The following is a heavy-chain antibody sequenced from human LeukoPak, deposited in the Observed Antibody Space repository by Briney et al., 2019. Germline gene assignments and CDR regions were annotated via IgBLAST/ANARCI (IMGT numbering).Heavy chain of an antibody. V-gene: IGHV1-69*05. J-gene: IGHJ3*02. D-gene: IGHD1-26*01. CDR1: GGTFSSYA. CDR3: ARLYSGSYLGAFDI. CDR2: IIPIFGTA. Sequence: ALVKVSCKASGGTFSSYAISWVRQAPGQGLEWMGGIIPIFGTANYAQKFQGRVTITTDESTSTAYMELSSLRSEDTAVYYCARLYSGSYLGAFDIWGQGTMVTVSS.